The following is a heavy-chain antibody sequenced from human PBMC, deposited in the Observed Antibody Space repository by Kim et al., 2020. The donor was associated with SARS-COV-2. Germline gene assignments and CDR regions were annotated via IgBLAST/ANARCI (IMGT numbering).Heavy chain of an antibody. J-gene: IGHJ6*02. V-gene: IGHV1-24*01. Sequence: ASVKVSCKVSGYTLTELSMHWVRQAPGKGLEWMGGFVPDDGATIYAQKFQGRVTMTADTSTDTAYMELSSLRSEDTAVYYCATDVAVSGRSIDYYYYYGMDVWGQGTTVTVSS. CDR3: ATDVAVSGRSIDYYYYYGMDV. CDR1: GYTLTELS. D-gene: IGHD6-19*01. CDR2: FVPDDGAT.